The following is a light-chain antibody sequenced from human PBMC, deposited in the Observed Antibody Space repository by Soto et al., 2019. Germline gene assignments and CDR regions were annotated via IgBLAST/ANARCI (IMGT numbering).Light chain of an antibody. CDR3: QHYHKYSPKT. Sequence: IQMTQSPSALSASVGDRVTITCRASQSVSSWLAWYQQKPGKAPKLLIYDASNLENGVPSRFSGSGSGTEFPLTISSLQPDDFATYYCQHYHKYSPKTFGQGTKVEIK. V-gene: IGKV1-5*01. CDR1: QSVSSW. J-gene: IGKJ1*01. CDR2: DAS.